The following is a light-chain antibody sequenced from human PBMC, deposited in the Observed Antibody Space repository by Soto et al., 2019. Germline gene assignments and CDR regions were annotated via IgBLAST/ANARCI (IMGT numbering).Light chain of an antibody. V-gene: IGKV1-39*01. CDR2: AAS. J-gene: IGKJ5*01. CDR3: QQSYSTLSIT. CDR1: QSISSY. Sequence: IRMTQSPSSLSASTGDRVTITCRASQSISSYLNWYQQKPGKAPKLLIYAASSLQSGVPSRFSGSGSGTDFTLTISSLQPEDFATYYCQQSYSTLSITFGQGTRLEIK.